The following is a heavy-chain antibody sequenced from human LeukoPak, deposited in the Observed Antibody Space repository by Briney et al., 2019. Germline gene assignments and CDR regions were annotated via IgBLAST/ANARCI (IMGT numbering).Heavy chain of an antibody. CDR2: INPNSGGT. CDR1: GYSFTGYY. J-gene: IGHJ4*02. V-gene: IGHV1-2*02. D-gene: IGHD3-10*01. CDR3: ARASSVLLWFGELYHFDY. Sequence: ASVKVSCKASGYSFTGYYMHWVRQAPGQGLEWMGWINPNSGGTNYAQKFQGRVTMTRDTSIGTAYMELSRLRSDDTAVYYCARASSVLLWFGELYHFDYWGQGTLVTVSS.